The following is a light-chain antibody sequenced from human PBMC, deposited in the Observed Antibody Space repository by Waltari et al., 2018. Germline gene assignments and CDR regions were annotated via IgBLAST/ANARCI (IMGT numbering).Light chain of an antibody. CDR3: QQYDGSVLT. V-gene: IGKV3-20*01. CDR2: GAS. CDR1: QTINNNF. J-gene: IGKJ4*01. Sequence: CKASQTINNNFLVWYQQKPCQAPRLLIHGASSRATGFPDRFSGSGSGTDFTLTISSLEPEDVAVYYCQQYDGSVLTFGGGTKVEI.